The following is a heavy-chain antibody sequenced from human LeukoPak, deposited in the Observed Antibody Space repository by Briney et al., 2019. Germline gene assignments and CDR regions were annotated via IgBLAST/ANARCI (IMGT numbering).Heavy chain of an antibody. Sequence: SGTLSLTCAVYGGSFSGYYWSWIRQPPGKGLEWIGEINHSGSTNYNPSLKSRVTISVDTSKNQFSLKLSSVTAADTAVYYCARGRSGWQFDYWGQGTLVTVSS. V-gene: IGHV4-34*01. D-gene: IGHD6-19*01. J-gene: IGHJ4*02. CDR3: ARGRSGWQFDY. CDR2: INHSGST. CDR1: GGSFSGYY.